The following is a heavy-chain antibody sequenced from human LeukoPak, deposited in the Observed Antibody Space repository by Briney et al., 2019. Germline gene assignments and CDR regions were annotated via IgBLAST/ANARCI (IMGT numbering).Heavy chain of an antibody. CDR1: GFTFSNAW. CDR3: TRQNGGSSFDY. Sequence: GGSLRLSCPASGFTFSNAWMSWVRQAPGKGLEWVGRIKSKTDGGTTDYAAPVKGRFTISRDDSKNTLYLQMDSLKTEDTAVYYCTRQNGGSSFDYWGQETLVTVSS. V-gene: IGHV3-15*01. D-gene: IGHD3-10*01. CDR2: IKSKTDGGTT. J-gene: IGHJ4*02.